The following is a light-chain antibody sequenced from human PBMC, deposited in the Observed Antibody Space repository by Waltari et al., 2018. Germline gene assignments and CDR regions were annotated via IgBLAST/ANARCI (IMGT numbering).Light chain of an antibody. V-gene: IGKV4-1*01. CDR2: WAS. Sequence: DIVMTQSSDSLAVSLGERATINCKSSQSVLYSSANKSYLNWYQQKPGQPPKLLIYWASTRESGVPDRISGAGSGTDFTLTISSLQSEDVAVYYCQQYYSTPLTFGGGTKVEIK. CDR3: QQYYSTPLT. CDR1: QSVLYSSANKSY. J-gene: IGKJ4*01.